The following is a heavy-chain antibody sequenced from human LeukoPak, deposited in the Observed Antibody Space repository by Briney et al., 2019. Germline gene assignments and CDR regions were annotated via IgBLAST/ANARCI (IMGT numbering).Heavy chain of an antibody. J-gene: IGHJ6*02. CDR2: MNPNSGNT. Sequence: ASVKVSCKASGYTFRSFDVNWVRQATGQGLEWMGWMNPNSGNTGCAQEFQGRVTMTRNTSINTAYMEVSGLTSEDTAVYYCARAPSPASYAMDVWGQGTTVTVSS. V-gene: IGHV1-8*01. CDR3: ARAPSPASYAMDV. CDR1: GYTFRSFD.